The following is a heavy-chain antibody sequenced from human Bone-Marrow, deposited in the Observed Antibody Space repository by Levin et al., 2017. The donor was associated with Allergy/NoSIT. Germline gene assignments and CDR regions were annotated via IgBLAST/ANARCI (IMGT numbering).Heavy chain of an antibody. V-gene: IGHV2-5*04. CDR3: VYMKTNGPRGDYDPFHI. CDR2: IYWDDDQ. CDR1: GFSLSISGVA. J-gene: IGHJ3*02. Sequence: KQSGPTLVKSTQSLTLTCTFSGFSLSISGVAVGWIRQPPGKAPEWLALIYWDDDQRYTPSLKSRLTITKDTSKQQVVLTMTNMEPVDTGTYYCVYMKTNGPRGDYDPFHIWCQGTVVTVSS. D-gene: IGHD2-8*01.